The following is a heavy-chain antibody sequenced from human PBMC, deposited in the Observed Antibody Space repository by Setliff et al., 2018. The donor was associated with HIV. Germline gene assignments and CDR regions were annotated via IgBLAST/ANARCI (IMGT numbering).Heavy chain of an antibody. CDR2: ISAYDGDT. Sequence: ASVKVSCKASGYTFTSYGISWVRQAPGQGLEWMGWISAYDGDTKYAEKCQGRVTMTADTTASTAYMELRNLRSEDTAVYYCARSPAGLLSSYYFDYWGLGTLVTVSS. J-gene: IGHJ4*02. D-gene: IGHD2-21*01. CDR3: ARSPAGLLSSYYFDY. CDR1: GYTFTSYG. V-gene: IGHV1-18*01.